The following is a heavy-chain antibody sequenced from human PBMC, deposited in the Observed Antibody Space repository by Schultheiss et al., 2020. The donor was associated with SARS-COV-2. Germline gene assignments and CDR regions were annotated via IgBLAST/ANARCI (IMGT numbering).Heavy chain of an antibody. CDR1: GYTFTNYD. J-gene: IGHJ4*02. D-gene: IGHD6-13*01. CDR2: MNPNTGNT. V-gene: IGHV1-8*01. Sequence: ASVKVSCKASGYTFTNYDINWVRQATGQGLEWMGWMNPNTGNTGYAQRIQGRVTMTRETSISTAYMELTSLRSDDTAVYYCARGKVAGGLPDYWGQGTLVTVSS. CDR3: ARGKVAGGLPDY.